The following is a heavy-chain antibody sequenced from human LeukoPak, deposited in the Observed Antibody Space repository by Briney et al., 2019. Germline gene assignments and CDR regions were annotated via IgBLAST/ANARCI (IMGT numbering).Heavy chain of an antibody. CDR3: AKAWTTTVDYYYMDV. V-gene: IGHV3-66*01. CDR2: IYSGGST. CDR1: GFTVSSNY. Sequence: GGSLRLSCATSGFTVSSNYMSWVRQAPGKGLEWVSVIYSGGSTYYADSVKGRFTISRDNSKNTLYLQMNSLRAEDTAVYYCAKAWTTTVDYYYMDVWGQGTLVTVSS. D-gene: IGHD4-23*01. J-gene: IGHJ6*03.